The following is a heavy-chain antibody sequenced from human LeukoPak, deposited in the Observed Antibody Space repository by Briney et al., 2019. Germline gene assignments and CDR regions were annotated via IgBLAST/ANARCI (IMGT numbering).Heavy chain of an antibody. D-gene: IGHD1-26*01. CDR3: ARGAVSGSYLPFDY. V-gene: IGHV1-69*13. Sequence: SVKVSCKASGGTFSSYAISWVRQAPGQGLEWMGGIIPIFGTANYGQKFQGRVTITADESTSTAYMELSSLRSEDTAVYYCARGAVSGSYLPFDYWGQGTLVTVSS. J-gene: IGHJ4*02. CDR2: IIPIFGTA. CDR1: GGTFSSYA.